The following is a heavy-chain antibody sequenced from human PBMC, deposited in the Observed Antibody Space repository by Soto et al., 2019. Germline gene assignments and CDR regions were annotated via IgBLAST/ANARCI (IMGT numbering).Heavy chain of an antibody. D-gene: IGHD6-19*01. J-gene: IGHJ4*02. V-gene: IGHV3-23*01. CDR3: ATQKSSGWYYFDY. CDR2: ISGSGGRT. Sequence: EVQLLASGGGLVQPGGSLRLSCAASGFTFSSYAMSWVRQAPGKGLEWVSAISGSGGRTYYADSVKGRFTISRDNSKNTLYLQMNSLIAEYTAVYYCATQKSSGWYYFDYWGQGTLVTVSS. CDR1: GFTFSSYA.